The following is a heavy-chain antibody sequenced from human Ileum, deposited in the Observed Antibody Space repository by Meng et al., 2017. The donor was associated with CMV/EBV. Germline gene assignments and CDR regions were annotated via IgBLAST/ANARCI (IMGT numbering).Heavy chain of an antibody. J-gene: IGHJ5*02. V-gene: IGHV4-4*07. Sequence: VKLQMQAPGFFRLPVAPPLSCCVRGAAIGVCGGTWIRRPTGEVLDQMGRFTGGGTTIENRAREGRVTMSLDTSLNQLSRRLRSLTAADTAVDYCAGDVIRDDTGSWFDPWGQGTLVTVSS. CDR1: GAAIGVCG. CDR3: AGDVIRDDTGSWFDP. D-gene: IGHD3-9*01. CDR2: FTGGGTT.